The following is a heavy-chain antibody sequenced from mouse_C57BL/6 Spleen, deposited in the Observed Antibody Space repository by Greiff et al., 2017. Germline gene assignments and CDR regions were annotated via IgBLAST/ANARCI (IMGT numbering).Heavy chain of an antibody. CDR2: IRNKANNHAT. CDR1: GFTFSDAW. J-gene: IGHJ3*01. D-gene: IGHD4-1*01. CDR3: TRKLGGGWFAY. Sequence: EVNVVESGGGLVQPGGSMKLSCAASGFTFSDAWMDWVRQSPEKGLEWVAEIRNKANNHATYYAESVKGRFTISRDDSKSSVYLQMNSLRAEDTGIYYCTRKLGGGWFAYWGQGTLVTVSA. V-gene: IGHV6-6*01.